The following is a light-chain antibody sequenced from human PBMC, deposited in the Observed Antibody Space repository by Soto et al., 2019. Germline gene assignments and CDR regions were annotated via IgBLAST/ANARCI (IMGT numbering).Light chain of an antibody. CDR3: LEGTHGVT. J-gene: IGKJ5*01. Sequence: DVVMTQTPLSLSVAPGQQAYISCKSSQSLLHITGETFLFWYLQKPGQSPQLLIYEVSTRVSGVPDRFSGSGSGTDFTLEISRVETDDVGIYYCLEGTHGVTFGTGTRVEIK. V-gene: IGKV2-29*03. CDR1: QSLLHITGETF. CDR2: EVS.